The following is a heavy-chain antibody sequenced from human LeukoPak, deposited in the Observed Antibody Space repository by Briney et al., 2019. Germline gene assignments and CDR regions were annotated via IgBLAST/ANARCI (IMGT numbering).Heavy chain of an antibody. D-gene: IGHD3-16*01. CDR3: AKGGLRGGTYNDDF. Sequence: GGSLRLSCEASGFSFSIYGMSWVRQAPGKGLEWVSGISGSGGKTYYAEALTGRFTVSRDNSKNTLYLQMNSLRAEDTALYYCAKGGLRGGTYNDDFWGQGTLVTVSS. V-gene: IGHV3-23*01. CDR2: ISGSGGKT. CDR1: GFSFSIYG. J-gene: IGHJ4*02.